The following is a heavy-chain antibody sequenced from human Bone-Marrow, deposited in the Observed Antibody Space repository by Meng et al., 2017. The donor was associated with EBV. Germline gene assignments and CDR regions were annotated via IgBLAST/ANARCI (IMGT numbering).Heavy chain of an antibody. CDR1: GFTFSSYA. D-gene: IGHD6-19*01. V-gene: IGHV3-23*01. Sequence: EVQLLESXXGLVQXGGSLRLSXAAAGFTFSSYAMSWVRQAPGKGLEWVSAISGSGGSTYYADSVKGRFTISRDNSKNTLYLQMNSLRAEDTAVYYCAKDRDSSGWYGDYFDYWGQGTLVTVSS. J-gene: IGHJ4*02. CDR3: AKDRDSSGWYGDYFDY. CDR2: ISGSGGST.